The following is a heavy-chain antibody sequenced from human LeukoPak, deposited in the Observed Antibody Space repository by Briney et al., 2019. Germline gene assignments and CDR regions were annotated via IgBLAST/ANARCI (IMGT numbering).Heavy chain of an antibody. Sequence: PVKVSCQASGGTFSSYAISWVRQAPGQGLEWMGGIIPIFGTANYAQKFQGRVTITADESTSTAYMELSSLRSEDTAVYYCARESGIVVVPAAAFDIWGQGTMVTVSS. J-gene: IGHJ3*02. D-gene: IGHD2-2*01. CDR1: GGTFSSYA. CDR3: ARESGIVVVPAAAFDI. V-gene: IGHV1-69*13. CDR2: IIPIFGTA.